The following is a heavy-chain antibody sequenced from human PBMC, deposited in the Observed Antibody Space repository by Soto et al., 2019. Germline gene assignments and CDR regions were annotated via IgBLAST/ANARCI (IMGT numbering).Heavy chain of an antibody. CDR2: ISGYNGNT. V-gene: IGHV1-18*01. Sequence: ASGKGSCKASGYTVSNFGFSWGRQAPGQGLEWMGWISGYNGNTKYAEKFQGRVTMTTDTSTSTAHMELRSLRSDDTAVYYCAREGQAPYYYYGMDVWGQGTAVTVS. J-gene: IGHJ6*02. CDR3: AREGQAPYYYYGMDV. CDR1: GYTVSNFG.